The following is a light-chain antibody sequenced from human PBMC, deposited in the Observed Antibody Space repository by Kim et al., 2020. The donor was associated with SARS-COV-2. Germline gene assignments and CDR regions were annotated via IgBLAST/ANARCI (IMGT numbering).Light chain of an antibody. Sequence: QSALTQPASVSGSPGQSITISCTGTRLDVGGYNYVSWYQQHPGKAPKLMIYDVHNRPSGVSDRFSGSKSGNTASLTISGLQAEDEADYYCSSWASTTSYVFGTGTKVTDL. CDR1: RLDVGGYNY. V-gene: IGLV2-14*03. J-gene: IGLJ1*01. CDR3: SSWASTTSYV. CDR2: DVH.